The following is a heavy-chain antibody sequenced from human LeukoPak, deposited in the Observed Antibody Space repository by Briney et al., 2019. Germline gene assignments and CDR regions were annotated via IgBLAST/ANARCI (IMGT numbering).Heavy chain of an antibody. CDR2: IIPILGIA. V-gene: IGHV1-69*04. J-gene: IGHJ4*02. CDR1: GGTFSSYA. CDR3: AKSPGLVAARATDY. Sequence: ASVKVSCKASGGTFSSYAISWVRQAPGQGLEWMGRIIPILGIANYAQKFQGRVTITADKSTSTAYMELSSLRSEDTAVYYCAKSPGLVAARATDYWGQGTLVTVSS. D-gene: IGHD6-6*01.